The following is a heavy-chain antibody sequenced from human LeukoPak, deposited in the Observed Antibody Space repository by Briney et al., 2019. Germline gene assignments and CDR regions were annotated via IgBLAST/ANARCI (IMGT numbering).Heavy chain of an antibody. D-gene: IGHD6-6*01. CDR1: GGTFSSYA. CDR3: ASGSSSRLGD. J-gene: IGHJ4*02. Sequence: GASVKVSCKASGGTFSSYAIIWVRQAPGQGLEWMGGIIPIFGTANYAQKFQGRVTITTDESTSTAYMELSSLRSEDTAVYYCASGSSSRLGDWGQGTLVTVSS. V-gene: IGHV1-69*05. CDR2: IIPIFGTA.